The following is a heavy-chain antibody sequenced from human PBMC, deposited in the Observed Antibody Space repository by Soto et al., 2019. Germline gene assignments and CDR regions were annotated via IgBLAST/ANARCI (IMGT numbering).Heavy chain of an antibody. CDR1: GGSISSGGTGSY. Sequence: QVQLQESGPGLVKPSQTLSLTCTVSGGSISSGGTGSYWTWIRQLPGKGLEWIGYIYYTGNTYYNPSHNSRPTISIDTTENHFSLKLTSVTAADTAVYFCASGHDAYKVRYWGQGTLVTVSS. J-gene: IGHJ4*02. CDR3: ASGHDAYKVRY. D-gene: IGHD1-1*01. CDR2: IYYTGNT. V-gene: IGHV4-31*03.